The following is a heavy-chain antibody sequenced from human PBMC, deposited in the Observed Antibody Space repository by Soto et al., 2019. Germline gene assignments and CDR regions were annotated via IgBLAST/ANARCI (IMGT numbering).Heavy chain of an antibody. Sequence: EVQLLESGGGLVQPGGSLRLSCAASGFTLNTYAMAWVRQAPGKGLEWVSAISDTDGSTYYVDSVKGRFTISRDDSKNTLDLQMTSLRAEDTAVYYCAKGSGRFGYWGQGTLVTVST. CDR2: ISDTDGST. V-gene: IGHV3-23*01. D-gene: IGHD1-26*01. CDR3: AKGSGRFGY. J-gene: IGHJ4*02. CDR1: GFTLNTYA.